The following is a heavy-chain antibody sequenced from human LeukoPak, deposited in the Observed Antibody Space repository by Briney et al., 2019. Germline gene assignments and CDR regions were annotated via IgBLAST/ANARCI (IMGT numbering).Heavy chain of an antibody. V-gene: IGHV3-7*01. Sequence: GGSLRLSCAASGFTFSSYWMSWVRQAPGKGLEWVANIKQDGSEKYYVDSVKGRLTISRDNAKNSLYLRMNSLRAEDTAVYYCARDQRPAPGYFDYWGQGTLVTVSS. CDR2: IKQDGSEK. J-gene: IGHJ4*02. D-gene: IGHD6-25*01. CDR3: ARDQRPAPGYFDY. CDR1: GFTFSSYW.